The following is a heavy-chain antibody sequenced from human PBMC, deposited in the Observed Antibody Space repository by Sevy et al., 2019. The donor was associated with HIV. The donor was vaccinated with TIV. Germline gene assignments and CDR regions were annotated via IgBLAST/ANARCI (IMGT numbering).Heavy chain of an antibody. CDR2: FSSSGLSTFIGSAGTT. D-gene: IGHD2-2*01. J-gene: IGHJ5*02. Sequence: GGSLRLSCAASGFTFSNYAMSWVRQAPGKGLEWVSTFSSSGLSTFIGSAGTTYYTDSVKGRFTISRDNSKNTLYLQMNSLRAEDTAVYYCARAPGYCTSTNCYDWFDPWGHGTLVTVSS. V-gene: IGHV3-23*01. CDR1: GFTFSNYA. CDR3: ARAPGYCTSTNCYDWFDP.